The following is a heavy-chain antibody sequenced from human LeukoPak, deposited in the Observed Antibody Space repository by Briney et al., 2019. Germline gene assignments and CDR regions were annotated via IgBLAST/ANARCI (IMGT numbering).Heavy chain of an antibody. D-gene: IGHD1-7*01. CDR1: GFTFSNSA. CDR3: AKDMLGTVSDYFDY. Sequence: GGSLRLSCAASGFTFSNSAMSWVRQAPGKGLEWVSHISGSGGNTYHADSVKGRFTISRDNSKNTLYLQMNSLRAEDTAIYYCAKDMLGTVSDYFDYWGQGTLVTVSS. V-gene: IGHV3-23*01. J-gene: IGHJ4*02. CDR2: ISGSGGNT.